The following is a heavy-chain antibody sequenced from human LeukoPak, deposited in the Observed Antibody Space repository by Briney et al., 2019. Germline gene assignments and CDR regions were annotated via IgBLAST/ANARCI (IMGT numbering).Heavy chain of an antibody. Sequence: ASVKVSCKASGYTFTGYYMHWVRQAPGQGLEWMGWINPNSGSTGYAQKFQGRVTMTRNTSITTAYMELSSLRSEDTAVYYCARGYSNSRGFSAFDIWGQGTMVTVSS. D-gene: IGHD6-13*01. J-gene: IGHJ3*02. V-gene: IGHV1-8*02. CDR1: GYTFTGYY. CDR2: INPNSGST. CDR3: ARGYSNSRGFSAFDI.